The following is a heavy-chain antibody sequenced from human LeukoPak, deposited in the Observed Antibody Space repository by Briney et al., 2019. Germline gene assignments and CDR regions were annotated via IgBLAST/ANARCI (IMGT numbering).Heavy chain of an antibody. J-gene: IGHJ4*02. V-gene: IGHV1-2*02. Sequence: ASVKVSCKASGYTFTDYYIHWVRQAPGQGLEWMGWINPNSGGTNYAQKFQGRVTMTRDTSISTAYMELSRLRSDDTAVYYCAKLNGHTTGYHPFDYWGQGTLVTVSS. CDR2: INPNSGGT. CDR1: GYTFTDYY. D-gene: IGHD3-9*01. CDR3: AKLNGHTTGYHPFDY.